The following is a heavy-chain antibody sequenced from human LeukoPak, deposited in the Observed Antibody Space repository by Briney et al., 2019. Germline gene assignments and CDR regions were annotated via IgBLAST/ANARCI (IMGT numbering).Heavy chain of an antibody. Sequence: GGSLRLSCAASGFTFSSYSMNWVRQAPGKGLEWVGHIKSKTDGGTTDYAAPVKGRFTISRDDSKNTLYLQMNSLKTEDTAVYYCTRQQLVFDDWGQGTLVTVSS. CDR3: TRQQLVFDD. V-gene: IGHV3-15*01. D-gene: IGHD6-13*01. CDR2: IKSKTDGGTT. CDR1: GFTFSSYS. J-gene: IGHJ4*02.